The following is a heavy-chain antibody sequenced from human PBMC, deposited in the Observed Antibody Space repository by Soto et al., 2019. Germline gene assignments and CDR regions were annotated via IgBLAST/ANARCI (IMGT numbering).Heavy chain of an antibody. CDR3: ARLSSSGPRGYYYGMDV. CDR2: IYPGDSDT. CDR1: GYSFTSYW. J-gene: IGHJ6*02. V-gene: IGHV5-51*01. Sequence: PGGSLKISCKGSGYSFTSYWMGWVRQMPGKGLEWMGIIYPGDSDTRYSPSFQGQVTISADKSISTAYLQWSSLKASDTAMYYCARLSSSGPRGYYYGMDVWGQGTTVTVSS. D-gene: IGHD6-13*01.